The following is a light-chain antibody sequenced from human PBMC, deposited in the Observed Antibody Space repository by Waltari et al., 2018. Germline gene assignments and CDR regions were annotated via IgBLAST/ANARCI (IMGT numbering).Light chain of an antibody. J-gene: IGLJ3*02. V-gene: IGLV2-23*01. CDR1: SSDVGSYNL. Sequence: QSALTQPASVSGSPGQSITISCTGTSSDVGSYNLVSWYQHHPGKAPKLMIYADNKRPSVVSNRFSGSKSGNTASLTIAGLQAEDEADYYCCSYAGSAIWVFGGGTKLTVL. CDR2: ADN. CDR3: CSYAGSAIWV.